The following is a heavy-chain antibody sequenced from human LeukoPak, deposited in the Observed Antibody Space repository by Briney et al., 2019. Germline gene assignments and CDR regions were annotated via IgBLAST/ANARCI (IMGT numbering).Heavy chain of an antibody. Sequence: GALRLSCATSGFTFSGYAMHRVRQAPGKGLEWVALISDDGSNKYYADSVKGRFTISRDNSKNTLYLQMNSLRAEDTALYYCARSVESPSVYYYYGMDVWGQGTRSPSP. CDR1: GFTFSGYA. J-gene: IGHJ6*02. V-gene: IGHV3-30-3*01. CDR3: ARSVESPSVYYYYGMDV. D-gene: IGHD5/OR15-5a*01. CDR2: ISDDGSNK.